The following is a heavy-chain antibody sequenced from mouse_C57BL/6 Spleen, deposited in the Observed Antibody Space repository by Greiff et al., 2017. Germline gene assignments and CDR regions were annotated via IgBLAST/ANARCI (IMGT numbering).Heavy chain of an antibody. CDR2: INSDGGST. J-gene: IGHJ1*03. V-gene: IGHV5-2*01. CDR3: GRRGNDRYWYFEV. Sequence: EVQLQESGGGLVQPGASLKLSCESNEYEFPSHDMSWVRKTPEKRLELVAAINSDGGSTYYPDTMERRFIISRDNTKKTLYLQMSRLRSEDTALYYCGRRGNDRYWYFEVWGTGTTVTVSS. CDR1: EYEFPSHD. D-gene: IGHD2-2*01.